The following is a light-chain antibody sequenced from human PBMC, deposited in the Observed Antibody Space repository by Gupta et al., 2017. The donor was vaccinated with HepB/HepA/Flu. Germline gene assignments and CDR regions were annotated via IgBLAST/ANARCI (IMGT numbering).Light chain of an antibody. J-gene: IGLJ1*01. Sequence: SVLTQSPSSSGTPGPGVTISCSISRSNIGSNTVSWYQQLPGTAPKLLIYSNNRRPSGVPDRFSGSKSGASASLAISGLQSEDEADYYCSAWDDSLNGDVFGTGTKVTAL. CDR2: SNN. V-gene: IGLV1-44*01. CDR3: SAWDDSLNGDV. CDR1: RSNIGSNT.